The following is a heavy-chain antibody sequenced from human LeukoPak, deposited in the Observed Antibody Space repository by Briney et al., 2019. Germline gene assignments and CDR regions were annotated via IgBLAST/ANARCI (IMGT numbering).Heavy chain of an antibody. CDR1: GYSIGSGYY. J-gene: IGHJ4*02. Sequence: PSETLSLTCTVSGYSIGSGYYWGWIRQPPGKGLEWIGSIYHSGSTYYNPSLKSRVTISVDTSKNQFSLKLSSVTAADTAVYYCARDFRYYYDSSGYSDYWGQGTLVTVSS. V-gene: IGHV4-38-2*02. CDR2: IYHSGST. D-gene: IGHD3-22*01. CDR3: ARDFRYYYDSSGYSDY.